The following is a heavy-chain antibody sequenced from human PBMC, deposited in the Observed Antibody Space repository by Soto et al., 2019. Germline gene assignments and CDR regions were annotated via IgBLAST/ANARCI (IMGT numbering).Heavy chain of an antibody. CDR1: GYTFTSYA. J-gene: IGHJ4*02. D-gene: IGHD6-19*01. CDR2: INAGNGNT. Sequence: ASVKVSCKXSGYTFTSYAMHWVRQAPGQRLEWMGWINAGNGNTKYSQKFQGRVTITRDTSASTAYMELSSLRSEDTAVYYCARHSSGWYRGNFDYWGQGTLVTVSS. CDR3: ARHSSGWYRGNFDY. V-gene: IGHV1-3*01.